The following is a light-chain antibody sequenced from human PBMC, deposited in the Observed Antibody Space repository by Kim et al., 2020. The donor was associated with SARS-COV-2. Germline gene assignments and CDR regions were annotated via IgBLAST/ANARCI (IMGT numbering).Light chain of an antibody. V-gene: IGLV1-47*02. CDR3: ATWDDSLSSPV. Sequence: QSVVTQPPSASGTPGQRVTISCSGSSSNIGSNYVYWYQQFPGTAPKVLIYTDNQRPSEVPDRFSASKSGTSASLAISGLRSEDEADYYCATWDDSLSSPVFGGGTQLTVL. CDR1: SSNIGSNY. J-gene: IGLJ3*02. CDR2: TDN.